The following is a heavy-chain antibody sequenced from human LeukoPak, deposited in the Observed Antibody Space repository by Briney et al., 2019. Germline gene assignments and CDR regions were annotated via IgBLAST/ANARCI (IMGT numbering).Heavy chain of an antibody. CDR2: IRYDGSNK. J-gene: IGHJ5*02. CDR3: AKGFAKANWFDP. V-gene: IGHV3-30*02. Sequence: GGSLRLSCAASGFTFISYGMHWVRQAPGKGLEWVAFIRYDGSNKYYADSVKGRFTISRDNSKNTLYLQMNSLRAEDTAVYYCAKGFAKANWFDPWGQGTLVTVSS. CDR1: GFTFISYG.